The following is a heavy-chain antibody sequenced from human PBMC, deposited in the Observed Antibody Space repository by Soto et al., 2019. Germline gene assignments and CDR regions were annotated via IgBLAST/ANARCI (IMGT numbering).Heavy chain of an antibody. J-gene: IGHJ2*01. D-gene: IGHD2-21*02. V-gene: IGHV1-69*12. Sequence: QAQLVQSGAEVKKPGSSVKVSCKASGGTFSSYAISWVRQAPGQGLEWMGGIIPIFGTANYAQKFQGRVTITADESTSTAYMELSSLRSEDTAVYYCARDPSSYCGGDCYAYWYFDLWGRGTLVTVSS. CDR2: IIPIFGTA. CDR1: GGTFSSYA. CDR3: ARDPSSYCGGDCYAYWYFDL.